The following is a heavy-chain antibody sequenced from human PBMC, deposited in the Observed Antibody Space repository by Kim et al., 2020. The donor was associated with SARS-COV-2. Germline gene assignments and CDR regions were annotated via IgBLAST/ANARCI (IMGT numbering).Heavy chain of an antibody. D-gene: IGHD1-26*01. CDR2: IKQGGSEK. Sequence: GGSLRLSCAASGFIFRSYWMTWVRQAPGKGLEWVATIKQGGSEKHYVDSVRGRFTISRDNAKNSLYLQMNSLRVEDTAVYYCATRGWYFDFWGQGNLVTVSS. CDR1: GFIFRSYW. V-gene: IGHV3-7*01. CDR3: ATRGWYFDF. J-gene: IGHJ4*02.